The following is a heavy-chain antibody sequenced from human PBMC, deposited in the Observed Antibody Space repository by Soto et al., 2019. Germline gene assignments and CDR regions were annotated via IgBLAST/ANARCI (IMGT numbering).Heavy chain of an antibody. CDR2: VYYSGST. Sequence: QVQLQESGPGLVKPSETLSLTCTVSGGSISSYYWSWIRQPPVKGLEWIGYVYYSGSTNYNPSLKIRVTMSVDTSRNQFSLRLSSVTAADTAVYYCARANDYKSSTFDYWGHGTLVTVSS. CDR3: ARANDYKSSTFDY. CDR1: GGSISSYY. J-gene: IGHJ4*01. V-gene: IGHV4-59*01. D-gene: IGHD4-17*01.